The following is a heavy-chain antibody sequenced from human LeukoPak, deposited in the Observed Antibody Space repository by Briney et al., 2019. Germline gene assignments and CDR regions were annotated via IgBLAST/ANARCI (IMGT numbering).Heavy chain of an antibody. CDR2: IYYSGST. CDR3: ARDGGYSYLNWFDP. J-gene: IGHJ5*02. D-gene: IGHD5-18*01. CDR1: GGSISNYY. Sequence: SGTLSLTCTVSGGSISNYYWSWIRQPPGKGLGWVGYIYYSGSTNYNPSLKSRVTISVDTSKKQFSLKMTTVTAADTAVYYCARDGGYSYLNWFDPWGQGTLVTVSS. V-gene: IGHV4-59*01.